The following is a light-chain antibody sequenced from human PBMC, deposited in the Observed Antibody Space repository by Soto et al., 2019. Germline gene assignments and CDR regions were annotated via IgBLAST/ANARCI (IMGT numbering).Light chain of an antibody. V-gene: IGLV6-57*02. CDR2: EDN. CDR1: SGSIASNY. Sequence: NFMLTQPHSVSESPGKTVTISCTGSSGSIASNYVQWYQQRPGSAPTTVIYEDNQRPSGVPYRFSGSIDSSSNSASLTISGLKSEDEADYYRQSYDSFNVVFGGGTKLTVL. CDR3: QSYDSFNVV. J-gene: IGLJ2*01.